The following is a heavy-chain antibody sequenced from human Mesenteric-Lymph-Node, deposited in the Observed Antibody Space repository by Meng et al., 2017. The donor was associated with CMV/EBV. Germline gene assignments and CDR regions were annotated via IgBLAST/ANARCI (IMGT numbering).Heavy chain of an antibody. Sequence: SETLSLTCTVSGDSMNLYANRYWAWVRQSPGGGLEWIGNTFTSGTTSYTSSLKSRVTMSIDTSKNQISLKMRSVTAADTAVYYCATTAYGASGYLDYWGQGTLVTVSS. CDR1: GDSMNLYANRY. D-gene: IGHD3-22*01. V-gene: IGHV4-39*01. CDR3: ATTAYGASGYLDY. CDR2: TFTSGTT. J-gene: IGHJ4*02.